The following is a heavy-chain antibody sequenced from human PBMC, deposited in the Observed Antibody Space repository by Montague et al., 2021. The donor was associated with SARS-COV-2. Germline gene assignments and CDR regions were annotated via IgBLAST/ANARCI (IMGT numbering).Heavy chain of an antibody. V-gene: IGHV3-30*18. CDR3: ANLVVVTAGDDFEI. Sequence: SLRLSCAASGFTFSRYGMHWVRQAPGKGLEWVAFISYDGSNKKYAESLKGRFTISRDNSKNTLYLQMNSLRAEDTAAYRCANLVVVTAGDDFEIWGQGTMVTVSS. D-gene: IGHD2-21*02. J-gene: IGHJ3*02. CDR2: ISYDGSNK. CDR1: GFTFSRYG.